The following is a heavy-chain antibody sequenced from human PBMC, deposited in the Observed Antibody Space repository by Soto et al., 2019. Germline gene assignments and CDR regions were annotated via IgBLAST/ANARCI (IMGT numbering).Heavy chain of an antibody. J-gene: IGHJ6*02. V-gene: IGHV3-74*01. Sequence: EVQLVESGGGLVQPGGSLRLSCVGSGFTFSTYWMHWVRQAPGKGLVWVSRINSDGSTTNYADSVKGRFTISRDNAKNTLYLQMISLRAEDTAVYYCARDAYYDMGVWGRGTTVTVSS. CDR1: GFTFSTYW. CDR2: INSDGSTT. CDR3: ARDAYYDMGV.